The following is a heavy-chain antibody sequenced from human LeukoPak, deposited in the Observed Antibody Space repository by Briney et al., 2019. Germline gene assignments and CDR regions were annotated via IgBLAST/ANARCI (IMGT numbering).Heavy chain of an antibody. D-gene: IGHD3-22*01. J-gene: IGHJ4*02. CDR2: IYHSGST. CDR3: AVNPSDSSGYYFGFEY. CDR1: GYSISSGYY. Sequence: PSETLSLTCAVSGYSISSGYYWGWSRQPPGKGLEWIGSIYHSGSTYYNPSLKSRVTISVDTSKNQFSLKLSSVSAADTALYYSAVNPSDSSGYYFGFEYCGQGTLVTVSS. V-gene: IGHV4-38-2*01.